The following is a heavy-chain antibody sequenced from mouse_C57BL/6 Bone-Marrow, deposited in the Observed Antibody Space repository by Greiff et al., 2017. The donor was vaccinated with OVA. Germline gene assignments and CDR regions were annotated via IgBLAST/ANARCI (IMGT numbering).Heavy chain of an antibody. D-gene: IGHD1-1*01. CDR2: IYPRSGNT. Sequence: QVHVKQSGAELARPGASVKLSCKASGYTFTSYGISWVKQRTGQGLEWIGEIYPRSGNTYYNEKFKGKATLTADKSSSTAYMELRSLTSEDSAVYFCAREIPFITTVVATRYWGQGTTLTVSS. CDR3: AREIPFITTVVATRY. V-gene: IGHV1-81*01. CDR1: GYTFTSYG. J-gene: IGHJ2*01.